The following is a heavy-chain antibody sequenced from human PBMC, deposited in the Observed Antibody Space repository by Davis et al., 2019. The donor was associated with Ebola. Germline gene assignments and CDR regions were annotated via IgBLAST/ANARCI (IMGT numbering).Heavy chain of an antibody. Sequence: PGGSLRLSCAASGFTFSSYSMNWVRQAPGKGLEWVSSISSSSSYIYYADSVKGRFTISRDNAKNSLNLQMNSLRVEDTAVYYCASWRTGDGYNYGGFDYWGQGTLVTVSS. J-gene: IGHJ4*02. CDR1: GFTFSSYS. V-gene: IGHV3-21*01. D-gene: IGHD5-24*01. CDR2: ISSSSSYI. CDR3: ASWRTGDGYNYGGFDY.